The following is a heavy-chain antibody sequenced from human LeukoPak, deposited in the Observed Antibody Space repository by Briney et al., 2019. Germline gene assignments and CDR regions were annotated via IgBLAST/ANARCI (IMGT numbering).Heavy chain of an antibody. D-gene: IGHD4-23*01. CDR2: ISYDGSNK. J-gene: IGHJ4*02. CDR1: GFTFSSYA. V-gene: IGHV3-30-3*01. CDR3: AKDGRTVVPRFYFDY. Sequence: GGSLRLSCAASGFTFSSYAMHWVRQAPGKGLEWVAVISYDGSNKYYADSVKGRFTISRDNSKNTLYLQMNSLRAEDTAVYYCAKDGRTVVPRFYFDYWGQGTLVTVSS.